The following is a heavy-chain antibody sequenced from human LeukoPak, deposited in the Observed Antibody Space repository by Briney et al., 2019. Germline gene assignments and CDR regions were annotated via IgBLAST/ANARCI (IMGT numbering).Heavy chain of an antibody. CDR3: AREMATISNQI. CDR1: GGTFISYA. Sequence: EASVKVSCKASGGTFISYAISWVRQAPGQGVEWMGGIIPIFGTANYAQKFQGRVTITADESTSTAYMELSSLRSEDTAVYYCAREMATISNQIWGQGTLVTVSS. V-gene: IGHV1-69*01. CDR2: IIPIFGTA. D-gene: IGHD5-24*01. J-gene: IGHJ4*02.